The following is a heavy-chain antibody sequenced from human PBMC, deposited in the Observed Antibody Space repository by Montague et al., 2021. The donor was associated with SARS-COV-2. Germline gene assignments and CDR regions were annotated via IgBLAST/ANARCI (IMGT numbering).Heavy chain of an antibody. J-gene: IGHJ3*02. V-gene: IGHV4-39*02. CDR1: GGSISSNNYY. D-gene: IGHD5-12*01. Sequence: SETLSLTCTVSGGSISSNNYYWDWIRQPPGKGLEWIGSIYDSGSTYYNPSLKSRVTISVDTSKYHFSLKLNSVTAADTAVYYCARRGRKLLPVATTIGGFDIWGQGTMVTVSS. CDR2: IYDSGST. CDR3: ARRGRKLLPVATTIGGFDI.